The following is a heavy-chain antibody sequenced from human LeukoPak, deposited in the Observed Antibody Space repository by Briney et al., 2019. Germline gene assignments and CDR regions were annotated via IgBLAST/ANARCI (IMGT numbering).Heavy chain of an antibody. D-gene: IGHD3-22*01. Sequence: GASVNVSCTTSGYSFTDYYMHWVRQAPGQGLEWMGWINPNSGGTNFAQRFQDRVTMTRDMSISTAYMELSRLRSDDTAIYYCTRGYYDSSDFEYFHHWGQGTLVTVSS. CDR1: GYSFTDYY. CDR3: TRGYYDSSDFEYFHH. J-gene: IGHJ1*01. V-gene: IGHV1-2*02. CDR2: INPNSGGT.